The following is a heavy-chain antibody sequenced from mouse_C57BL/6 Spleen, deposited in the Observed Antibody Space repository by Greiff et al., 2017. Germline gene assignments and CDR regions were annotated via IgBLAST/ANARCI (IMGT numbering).Heavy chain of an antibody. J-gene: IGHJ2*01. V-gene: IGHV14-4*01. CDR2: IDPENGDT. CDR1: GFNIKDDY. D-gene: IGHD1-1*01. CDR3: TTRLYYYGSPFDY. Sequence: EVQLQQSGAELVRPGASVKLSCTASGFNIKDDYMHWVKQRPEQGLEWIGWIDPENGDTEYASKFQGKATITADTSSNTAYLQLSSLTSEDTAVYYCTTRLYYYGSPFDYWGQGTTLTVSS.